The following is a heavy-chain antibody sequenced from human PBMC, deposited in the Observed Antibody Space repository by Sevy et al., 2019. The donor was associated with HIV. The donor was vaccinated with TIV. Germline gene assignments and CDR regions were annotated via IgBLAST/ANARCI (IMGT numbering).Heavy chain of an antibody. D-gene: IGHD5-12*01. CDR1: GYTFTSYY. Sequence: ASVKVSCKASGYTFTSYYMHWVRQAPGQGLEWMGIINPSGGSTSYAQKFQGRVTMTRDMSTSTVYMELSSLRSEDTAVYYCARDLFDSGYDSYYFDYWGQGTLVTVSS. CDR2: INPSGGST. V-gene: IGHV1-46*01. CDR3: ARDLFDSGYDSYYFDY. J-gene: IGHJ4*02.